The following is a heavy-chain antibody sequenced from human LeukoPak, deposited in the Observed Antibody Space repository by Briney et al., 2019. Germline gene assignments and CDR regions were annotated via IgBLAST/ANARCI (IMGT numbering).Heavy chain of an antibody. J-gene: IGHJ5*02. CDR3: ARRLIPPQNP. Sequence: GGSLRLSCAASGFTFSSYWMHWVRQAPGKGLVWVSRINYDGSSTRYADSVRGRFTISRDNAKNTLYLQMDSLSDEDTAVYYCARRLIPPQNPWGQGTLVTVSS. V-gene: IGHV3-74*01. D-gene: IGHD2/OR15-2a*01. CDR1: GFTFSSYW. CDR2: INYDGSST.